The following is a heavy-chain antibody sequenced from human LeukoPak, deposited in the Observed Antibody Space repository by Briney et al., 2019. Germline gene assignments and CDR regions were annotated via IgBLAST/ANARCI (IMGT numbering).Heavy chain of an antibody. CDR1: GGSISSDY. CDR3: ARRAGGWFDY. CDR2: IYYSGAT. D-gene: IGHD2-15*01. Sequence: PSETLSLTCTVSGGSISSDYWNWIRQPPGKGLEWIGYIYYSGATYYNPSLKGRVTISLDTSKNQFSLKLSSVSAADTAVYYCARRAGGWFDYWGQGTLVTVSS. V-gene: IGHV4-59*08. J-gene: IGHJ4*02.